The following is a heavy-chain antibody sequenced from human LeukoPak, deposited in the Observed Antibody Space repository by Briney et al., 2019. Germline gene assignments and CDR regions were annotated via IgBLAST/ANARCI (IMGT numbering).Heavy chain of an antibody. J-gene: IGHJ3*02. CDR3: ARDRGRGGSFTNDAFDI. CDR1: GGTFSSYA. CDR2: TIPIFGTA. V-gene: IGHV1-69*06. Sequence: SVKVSCKASGGTFSSYAISWVRQAPGQGLEWMGGTIPIFGTANYAQKFQGRVTITADKSTSTAYMELSSLRSEDTAVYYCARDRGRGGSFTNDAFDIWGQGTMVTVS. D-gene: IGHD1-26*01.